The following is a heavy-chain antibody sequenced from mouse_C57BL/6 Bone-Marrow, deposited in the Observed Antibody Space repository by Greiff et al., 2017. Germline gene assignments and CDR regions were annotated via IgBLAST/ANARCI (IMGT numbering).Heavy chain of an antibody. V-gene: IGHV5-4*01. CDR2: ISDGGSYT. D-gene: IGHD2-3*01. Sequence: VQLKESGGGLVKPGGSLKLSCAASGFTFSSYAMSWVRQTPEKRLEWVATISDGGSYTYYPDNVKGRFPISRDNAKNNLYLQMSHLKSEDTAMYYCAWLLPFAYWGQGTLVTVSA. J-gene: IGHJ3*01. CDR1: GFTFSSYA. CDR3: AWLLPFAY.